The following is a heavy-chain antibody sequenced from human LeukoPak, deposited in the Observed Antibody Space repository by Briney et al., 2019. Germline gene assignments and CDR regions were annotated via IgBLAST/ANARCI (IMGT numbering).Heavy chain of an antibody. Sequence: GGSLRLSCAASGFTFSSSWMHWVRQAPGKGLVWVSCINGDGSSTSYADSVKGRFTISRDNAKNTLYLQMNSLRAEDTAVYYCARDPPYGSGRDFDYWGQGTLVSVSS. V-gene: IGHV3-74*01. J-gene: IGHJ4*02. CDR1: GFTFSSSW. CDR3: ARDPPYGSGRDFDY. D-gene: IGHD3-10*01. CDR2: INGDGSST.